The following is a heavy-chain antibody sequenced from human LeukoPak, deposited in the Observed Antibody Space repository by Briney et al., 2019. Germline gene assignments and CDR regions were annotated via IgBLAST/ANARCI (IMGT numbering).Heavy chain of an antibody. CDR2: LDESGRP. J-gene: IGHJ6*03. V-gene: IGHV4-39*07. CDR3: ARDLGGYPFFMDV. Sequence: SETLSLTCSVSGGSIRSGRHHWAWVRQPPGKGLEFIGSLDESGRPYYNAPLKSRVTITEDSSGKQFSLNLSSVTAADTAVYFCARDLGGYPFFMDVWGRGTTVIVSS. D-gene: IGHD2-15*01. CDR1: GGSIRSGRHH.